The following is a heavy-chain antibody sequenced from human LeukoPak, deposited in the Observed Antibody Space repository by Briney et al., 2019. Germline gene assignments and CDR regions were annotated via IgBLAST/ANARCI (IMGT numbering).Heavy chain of an antibody. CDR3: AKAGTSLWAFDI. Sequence: PGRSLRLSCAASGFTFDDYAMHWVRQAPGKGLEWVSGISWNSGSIGYADSVKGRFTISRDNAKNSLYLQMNSLRAEDMALYYCAKAGTSLWAFDIWRQGTMVTVSS. CDR2: ISWNSGSI. CDR1: GFTFDDYA. J-gene: IGHJ3*02. V-gene: IGHV3-9*03. D-gene: IGHD2-2*01.